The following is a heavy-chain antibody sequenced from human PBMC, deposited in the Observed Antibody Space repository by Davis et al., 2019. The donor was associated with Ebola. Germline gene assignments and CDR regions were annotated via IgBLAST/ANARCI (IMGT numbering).Heavy chain of an antibody. CDR2: IFHSGST. J-gene: IGHJ4*02. CDR1: GGPISSSNW. V-gene: IGHV4-4*02. CDR3: ARVLGNGELLLDY. D-gene: IGHD1-26*01. Sequence: SETLSLTCTVSGGPISSSNWWSWVRQPPGKGLEWIGYIFHSGSTIYNPSLKSRVTISMDTSKNQFSLKLSSVTAADTALYYCARVLGNGELLLDYWGQGTLVTVSS.